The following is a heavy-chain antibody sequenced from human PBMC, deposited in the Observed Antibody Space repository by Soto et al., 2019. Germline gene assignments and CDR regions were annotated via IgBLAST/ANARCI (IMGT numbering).Heavy chain of an antibody. CDR2: ISWDDDK. CDR1: GFSLTTVGVR. CDR3: AHRRVWSSDWYDWFDP. V-gene: IGHV2-5*02. Sequence: SGPPLVNPTQSLTLTCTFSGFSLTTVGVRVGWIRQPPGMALEWLAIISWDDDKHYSPSLSNRLTITKDSSKNQVVLIMTNMESVDTGTYYCAHRRVWSSDWYDWFDPWGQGMLVTVSS. D-gene: IGHD6-19*01. J-gene: IGHJ5*02.